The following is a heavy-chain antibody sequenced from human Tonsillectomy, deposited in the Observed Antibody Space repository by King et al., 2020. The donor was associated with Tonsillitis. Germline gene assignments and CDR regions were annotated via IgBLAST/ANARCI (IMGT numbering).Heavy chain of an antibody. CDR2: IYYSGST. J-gene: IGHJ5*02. Sequence: QLQESGPGLVKPSETLSLTCTVSGDSISSSSYYWGWIRQPPGEGLEWIGNIYYSGSTYYNPSLKSRVIISVDTSKNQFSLKLSSVTAADTAVYYCARRLKGYGGPYNWFDPWGQGPLVTVSS. V-gene: IGHV4-39*01. CDR1: GDSISSSSYY. CDR3: ARRLKGYGGPYNWFDP. D-gene: IGHD4-23*01.